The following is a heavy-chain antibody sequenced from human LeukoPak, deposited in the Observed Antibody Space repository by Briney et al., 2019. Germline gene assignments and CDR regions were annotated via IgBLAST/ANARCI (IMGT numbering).Heavy chain of an antibody. V-gene: IGHV3-48*04. D-gene: IGHD3-10*01. J-gene: IGHJ3*02. CDR2: ITTSSSII. CDR1: GFTFSSYS. CDR3: ARESGFRGDAFDI. Sequence: GGSLRLSCAASGFTFSSYSMNWVRQAPGKGLEWVSYITTSSSIIYYADSVKGRFTISRDNAKNSLYLQMNSLRAEDTAVYYCARESGFRGDAFDIWGQGTMVIVSS.